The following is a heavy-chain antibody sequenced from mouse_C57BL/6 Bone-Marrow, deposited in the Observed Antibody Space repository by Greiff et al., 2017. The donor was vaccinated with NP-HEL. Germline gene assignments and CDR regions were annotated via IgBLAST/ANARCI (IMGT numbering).Heavy chain of an antibody. Sequence: EVQRVESEGGLVQPGSSMKLSCTASGFTFSDYYMAWVRQVPEKGLEWVANINYDGSSTYYLDSLKSRFILSRDNAKNILYLQMSSLKSEDTATYYCARGGTVVARWYFDVWGTGTTVTVSS. V-gene: IGHV5-16*01. J-gene: IGHJ1*03. D-gene: IGHD1-1*01. CDR3: ARGGTVVARWYFDV. CDR1: GFTFSDYY. CDR2: INYDGSST.